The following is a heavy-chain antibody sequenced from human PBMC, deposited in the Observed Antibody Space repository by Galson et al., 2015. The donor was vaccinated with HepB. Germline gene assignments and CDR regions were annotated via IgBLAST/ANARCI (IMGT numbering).Heavy chain of an antibody. Sequence: SLRLSCASSGFTFSSYSMNWVRQAPGKGLEWLSYISGSSSPIYYADSVAGRFTISRDNAKNSLYLQMNRLRAEDTAVYYCARAFCSSTTCYADNDAFDIWGQGTMVTVSP. CDR3: ARAFCSSTTCYADNDAFDI. V-gene: IGHV3-48*01. CDR2: ISGSSSPI. D-gene: IGHD2-2*01. J-gene: IGHJ3*02. CDR1: GFTFSSYS.